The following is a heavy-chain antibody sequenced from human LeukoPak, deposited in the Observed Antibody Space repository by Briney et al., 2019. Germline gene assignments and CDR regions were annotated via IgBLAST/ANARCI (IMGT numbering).Heavy chain of an antibody. Sequence: GGSLRLSCAASGFTFSSYGMHWVRQAPGKGLEWVAVISYDGSNKYYADSVKVRFTISRDNSRNTLYLQMNSLRAEDTAVYYCAKDWQAHGVDYFDDWGQGTLVTVSS. V-gene: IGHV3-30*18. CDR1: GFTFSSYG. D-gene: IGHD4-17*01. CDR2: ISYDGSNK. J-gene: IGHJ4*02. CDR3: AKDWQAHGVDYFDD.